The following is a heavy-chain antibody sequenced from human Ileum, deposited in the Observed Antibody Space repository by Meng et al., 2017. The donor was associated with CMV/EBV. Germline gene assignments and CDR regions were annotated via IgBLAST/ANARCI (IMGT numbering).Heavy chain of an antibody. CDR3: AREFVQYFYSMDV. D-gene: IGHD3-9*01. CDR2: ITGISSHT. CDR1: GFTLRDYN. V-gene: IGHV3-21*01. Sequence: GESLKISCAGSGFTLRDYNMNWIRQTPGKGLEWVSSITGISSHTSYADSVKGRFVISRDDANNLLHLEMNGLRAEDAGVYYCAREFVQYFYSMDVWGQGTAVTVSS. J-gene: IGHJ6*02.